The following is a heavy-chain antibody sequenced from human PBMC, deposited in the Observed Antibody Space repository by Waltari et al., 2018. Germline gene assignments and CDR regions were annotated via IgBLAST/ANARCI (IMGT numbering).Heavy chain of an antibody. D-gene: IGHD5-12*01. V-gene: IGHV3-23*01. CDR2: LSGSGGCT. Sequence: EVQLLESGGGLVQPGGSLRLSCAASGFTFSSYAMSWVRQAPGKGLEWVSALSGSGGCTYDADYVKGRFTNSRDNSKNTLYLQMNSLRAEDTAVYYCAKDLIVATIGYYYYYGMDFWGQGTTVTVSS. CDR1: GFTFSSYA. J-gene: IGHJ6*02. CDR3: AKDLIVATIGYYYYYGMDF.